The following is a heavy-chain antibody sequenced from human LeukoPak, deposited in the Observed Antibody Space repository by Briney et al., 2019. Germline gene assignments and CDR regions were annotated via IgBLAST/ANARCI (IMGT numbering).Heavy chain of an antibody. J-gene: IGHJ4*02. CDR1: GDNVSSKSAA. CDR3: ARSQTGGTFDY. V-gene: IGHV6-1*01. D-gene: IGHD1/OR15-1a*01. Sequence: SQTLSLSCAISGDNVSSKSAAWNWIRQSPSRGLEWLGRTYYRSKWSSGYAESVKSRLTISPEISKNQFSLQLRSVTPEDTAMYYWARSQTGGTFDYWGQGALVTVSS. CDR2: TYYRSKWSS.